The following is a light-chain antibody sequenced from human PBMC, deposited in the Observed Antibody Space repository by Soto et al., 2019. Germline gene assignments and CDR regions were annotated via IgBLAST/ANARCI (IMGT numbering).Light chain of an antibody. J-gene: IGLJ2*01. CDR1: SSDVGGYNY. Sequence: QPVLAQPSCMSGSPGQSITISCNGTSSDVGGYNYVSWYQQHPGKAPKLMIYDVSNRPSGVSNRFSGSKSGNTASLTISGLQAEDEADYYCSSYTSSSTLFGGGTTVTVL. V-gene: IGLV2-14*01. CDR3: SSYTSSSTL. CDR2: DVS.